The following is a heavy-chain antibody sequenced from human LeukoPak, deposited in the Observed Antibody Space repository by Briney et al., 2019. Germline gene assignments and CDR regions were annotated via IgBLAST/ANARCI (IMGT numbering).Heavy chain of an antibody. Sequence: ASETLSLTCTVSGGSISSTNYYWGWIRQPPGKGLEWIGSIYYSGNTYYTPSLKSRVTISVDTSKNQFSLKLNSVTAADTAVYYCARDQGYYDSSGYYNWGQGTLVTVSS. V-gene: IGHV4-39*02. CDR2: IYYSGNT. D-gene: IGHD3-22*01. CDR1: GGSISSTNYY. J-gene: IGHJ4*02. CDR3: ARDQGYYDSSGYYN.